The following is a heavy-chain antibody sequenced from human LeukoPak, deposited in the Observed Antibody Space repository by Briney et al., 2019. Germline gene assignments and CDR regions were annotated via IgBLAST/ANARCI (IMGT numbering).Heavy chain of an antibody. J-gene: IGHJ4*02. CDR3: ARGHSSSLDY. V-gene: IGHV3-30-3*01. CDR2: ISYDGSNK. D-gene: IGHD6-13*01. CDR1: GLTFSSYA. Sequence: GGSLRLSCAASGLTFSSYAMHWVRQAPGKGLEWVAVISYDGSNKYYADSVKGRFTISRDNSKNTLYLQMNSLRAEDTAVYYCARGHSSSLDYWGQGTLVTVSS.